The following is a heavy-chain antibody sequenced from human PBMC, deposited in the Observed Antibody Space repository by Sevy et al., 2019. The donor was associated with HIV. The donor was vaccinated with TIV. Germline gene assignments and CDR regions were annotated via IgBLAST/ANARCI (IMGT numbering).Heavy chain of an antibody. CDR3: ARDMPSAMVTWARVRPFDY. D-gene: IGHD5-18*01. J-gene: IGHJ4*02. CDR2: ISYDGSNK. Sequence: GGSLRLSCAASGFTFSSYAMHWVRQAPGKGLEWVAVISYDGSNKYYADSVKGRFTISRDNSKNTPYLQMNSLRAEDTAVYYCARDMPSAMVTWARVRPFDYWGQGTLVTVSS. V-gene: IGHV3-30-3*01. CDR1: GFTFSSYA.